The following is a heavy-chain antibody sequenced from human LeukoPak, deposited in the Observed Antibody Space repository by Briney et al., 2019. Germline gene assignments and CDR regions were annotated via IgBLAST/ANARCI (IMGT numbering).Heavy chain of an antibody. CDR3: ARESDSYYYCMYV. CDR2: ISYDVSNK. J-gene: IGHJ6*03. Sequence: GGALRLSCAASVLTFSSYAMGWVRQAPRNGLEWAAVISYDVSNKDYAVCPKGRFTTSRDNSKNTLYLQMNSLRAEDTAVYYCARESDSYYYCMYVWGKGTTVTVSS. V-gene: IGHV3-30*04. CDR1: VLTFSSYA.